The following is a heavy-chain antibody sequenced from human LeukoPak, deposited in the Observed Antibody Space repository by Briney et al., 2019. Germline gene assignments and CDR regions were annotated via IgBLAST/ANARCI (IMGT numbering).Heavy chain of an antibody. CDR1: GFTFSSYA. CDR2: ISGSGGST. Sequence: GGSLRLSCAASGFTFSSYAMSWVRQAPGKGLEWVSAISGSGGSTNFADSVKGRFTISRDNAKNSLYLQMNSLRAEDTAVYYCARDGSDHRLLGLRGYWGQGTLVTVSS. J-gene: IGHJ4*02. D-gene: IGHD2-21*02. CDR3: ARDGSDHRLLGLRGY. V-gene: IGHV3-23*01.